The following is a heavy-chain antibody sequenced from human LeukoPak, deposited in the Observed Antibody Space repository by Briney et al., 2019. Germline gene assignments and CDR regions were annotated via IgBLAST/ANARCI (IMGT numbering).Heavy chain of an antibody. CDR3: AREDSSSSKWFDP. CDR2: INPNSGGT. D-gene: IGHD6-6*01. V-gene: IGHV1-2*02. J-gene: IGHJ5*02. CDR1: GYTFTGYY. Sequence: ASVKVSCKASGYTFTGYYMHWVRQAPGQGLEWMGWINPNSGGTNYAQKFQGRVTMTRDTSISTAYMELSRLRSDDTAVYYCAREDSSSSKWFDPWGQGTLVTVSS.